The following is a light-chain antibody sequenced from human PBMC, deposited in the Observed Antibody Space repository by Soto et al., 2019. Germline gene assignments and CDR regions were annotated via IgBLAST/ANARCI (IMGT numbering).Light chain of an antibody. CDR1: QSISSW. J-gene: IGKJ1*01. CDR3: QQSYSSPPT. V-gene: IGKV1-5*03. Sequence: DIQLTQSPSTLSASVGDRVTLTCRASQSISSWLAWYQQKPGKAPKLLIYKASSLESGVPSRFSGSGSGTEFTLTISSLQPEDFATYYCQQSYSSPPTFGQGTKVDI. CDR2: KAS.